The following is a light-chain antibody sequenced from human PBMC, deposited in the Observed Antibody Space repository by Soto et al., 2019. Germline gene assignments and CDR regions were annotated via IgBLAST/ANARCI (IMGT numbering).Light chain of an antibody. V-gene: IGLV2-14*01. CDR1: SSDVGDYIF. Sequence: QSALTQPASVSGSPGQSITISCTGTSSDVGDYIFVSWYQQHPGKAPRLMIYDVSNRPSGVSNRFSGSKSGNTASLTISGLQAEDEADYYCSSYTSSISPVVFGGGTKPTVL. J-gene: IGLJ2*01. CDR3: SSYTSSISPVV. CDR2: DVS.